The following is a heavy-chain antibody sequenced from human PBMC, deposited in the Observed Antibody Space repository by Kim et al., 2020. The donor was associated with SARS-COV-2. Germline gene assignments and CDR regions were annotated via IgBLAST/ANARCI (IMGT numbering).Heavy chain of an antibody. V-gene: IGHV7-4-1*02. Sequence: ASVKVSCKASGYTFTSYAMNWVRQAPGQGLEWMGWINTNTGNPTYAQGFTGRFVFSLDTSVSTAYLQISSLKAEDTAVYYCARDIAYCGGDCYPRSVGYGMDVWGQGTTVTVSS. D-gene: IGHD2-21*02. CDR2: INTNTGNP. J-gene: IGHJ6*02. CDR1: GYTFTSYA. CDR3: ARDIAYCGGDCYPRSVGYGMDV.